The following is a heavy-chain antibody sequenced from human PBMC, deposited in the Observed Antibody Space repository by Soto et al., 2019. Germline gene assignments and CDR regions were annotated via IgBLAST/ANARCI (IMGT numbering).Heavy chain of an antibody. J-gene: IGHJ6*03. D-gene: IGHD3-10*01. CDR1: GGSISSSSYY. V-gene: IGHV4-39*01. CDR3: ARHVGRLLWFGELPDYYYYYMDV. CDR2: IYYSGST. Sequence: SETLSLTCTVSGGSISSSSYYWGWIRQPPGKGLEWIGSIYYSGSTYYNPSLKSRVTISVDTSKNQFSLKLSSVTAADTAVYYCARHVGRLLWFGELPDYYYYYMDVWGKGTTVTVSS.